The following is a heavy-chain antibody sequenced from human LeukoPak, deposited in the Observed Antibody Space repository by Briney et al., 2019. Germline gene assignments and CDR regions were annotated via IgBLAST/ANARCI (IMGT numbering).Heavy chain of an antibody. CDR2: ISAYNGNT. D-gene: IGHD5-12*01. CDR1: GYTFTSYG. CDR3: ARVSVATIPGGE. J-gene: IGHJ4*02. V-gene: IGHV1-18*01. Sequence: GASVKVSCKASGYTFTSYGISRVRQAPGQGLEWMGWISAYNGNTNYAQKLQGRVTMTTDTSTSTAYMGLRSLRSDDTAVYYCARVSVATIPGGEWGQGTLVTVSS.